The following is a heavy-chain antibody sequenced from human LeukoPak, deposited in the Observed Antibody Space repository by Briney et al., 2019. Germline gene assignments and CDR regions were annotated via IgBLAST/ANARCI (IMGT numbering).Heavy chain of an antibody. V-gene: IGHV4-39*07. CDR2: ISMYYSGST. CDR1: GGSISFSSYY. Sequence: SETLSLTCTVSGGSISFSSYYWGWIRQPPGKGLEWIGSISMYYSGSTYYNPSLKSRATISGDTSKNQFSLNLISVTAADTVVYYCAREDGVYEFDYWGRGTLVTVSS. D-gene: IGHD5/OR15-5a*01. CDR3: AREDGVYEFDY. J-gene: IGHJ4*02.